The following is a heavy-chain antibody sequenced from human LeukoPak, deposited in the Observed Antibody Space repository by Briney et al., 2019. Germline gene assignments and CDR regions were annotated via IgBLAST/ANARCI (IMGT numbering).Heavy chain of an antibody. CDR1: GFPFRSYW. CDR2: IDNDAYSS. D-gene: IGHD3-10*01. J-gene: IGHJ4*02. CDR3: ARDRSSVPKSKYYSGSDVRPDIPITTADC. Sequence: GGSLRLSCAASGFPFRSYWMHWVRQAPGKGLVWVARIDNDAYSSVYADSVKGRFTISRDNSKNTMFLQMNSLRAEDTAVYYCARDRSSVPKSKYYSGSDVRPDIPITTADCWGQGTLVTVSS. V-gene: IGHV3-74*01.